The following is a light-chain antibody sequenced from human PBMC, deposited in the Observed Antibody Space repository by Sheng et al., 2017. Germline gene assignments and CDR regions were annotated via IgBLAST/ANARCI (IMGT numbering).Light chain of an antibody. Sequence: DIVMTQSPDSLAVSLGERATINCKASQSVLNRSNNKNSLAWYQQKPGQPPKMLIYWASTRVSGVPDRFSGSGSGTDFTLTISSLQAEDVAFYYCQQYYKARRTFGQGTKVEIK. CDR1: QSVLNRSNNKNS. J-gene: IGKJ1*01. CDR3: QQYYKARRT. CDR2: WAS. V-gene: IGKV4-1*01.